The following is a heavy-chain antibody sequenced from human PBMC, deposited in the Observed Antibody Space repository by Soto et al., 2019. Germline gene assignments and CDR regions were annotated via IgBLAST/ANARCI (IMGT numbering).Heavy chain of an antibody. J-gene: IGHJ4*02. D-gene: IGHD2-2*01. CDR2: ITISDGST. Sequence: LRLSCAASGFTFSSYAMSWVRQAPGKGLEWVSAITISDGSTYYADSVKGRFTISRDNSKNTLYLQMNSLRAEDTAVYYCARDREYHLRMYYFDHWGQGTLVTVSS. CDR1: GFTFSSYA. V-gene: IGHV3-23*01. CDR3: ARDREYHLRMYYFDH.